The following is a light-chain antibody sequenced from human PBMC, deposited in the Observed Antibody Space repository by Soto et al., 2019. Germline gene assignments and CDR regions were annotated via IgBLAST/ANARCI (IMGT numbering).Light chain of an antibody. V-gene: IGKV3-20*01. CDR2: GAS. CDR1: QSVSNNY. Sequence: EIVLPQSPGTLSLSPAEVAQLTCRASQSVSNNYLAWYQQKPGQAPRLLIYGASNRATGIPDRFSGSGSGTDFTLTISRLEPEDFAVYYCQQYGSSGTFGQGTKVDIK. J-gene: IGKJ1*01. CDR3: QQYGSSGT.